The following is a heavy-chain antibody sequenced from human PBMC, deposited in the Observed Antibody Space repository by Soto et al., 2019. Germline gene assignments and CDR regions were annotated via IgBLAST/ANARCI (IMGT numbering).Heavy chain of an antibody. CDR1: GFTFSSYA. CDR3: AKASGWFGEFDY. CDR2: ISGSGGST. D-gene: IGHD3-10*01. V-gene: IGHV3-23*01. Sequence: EVQLLESGGXXVQPGGSLXLSCAASGFTFSSYAMSWVRQAPGKGLEWVSAISGSGGSTYYADSVKGRFTISRDNSKNTLYLQMNSLRAEDTAVYYCAKASGWFGEFDYWGQGTLVTVSS. J-gene: IGHJ4*02.